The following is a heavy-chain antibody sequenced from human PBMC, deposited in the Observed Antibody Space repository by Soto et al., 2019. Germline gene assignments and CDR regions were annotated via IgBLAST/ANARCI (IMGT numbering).Heavy chain of an antibody. CDR1: GGSISTDHYH. CDR2: IHYSGSI. J-gene: IGHJ6*02. V-gene: IGHV4-30-4*01. CDR3: AREDDGGDRDDYGLDV. D-gene: IGHD2-21*02. Sequence: QVQLQESGPGLVRPSQTLSLTCTVSGGSISTDHYHWTWIRQAPGKGLEWIGYIHYSGSIQFNPSLQSRVSMSVDTSKTLFSLRLSSVTAADTAVYFCAREDDGGDRDDYGLDVWGQGTTVTVSS.